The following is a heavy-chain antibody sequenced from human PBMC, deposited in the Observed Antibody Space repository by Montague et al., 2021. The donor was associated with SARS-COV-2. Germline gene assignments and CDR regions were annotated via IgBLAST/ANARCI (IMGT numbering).Heavy chain of an antibody. D-gene: IGHD1-26*01. J-gene: IGHJ4*02. CDR3: AKGVGQKSSAVDY. Sequence: SLRLSCAASGFTFSSHDMTWVRQAPGKGLEWVSIIHSGASYASYAGSVKGWFTISRDNSKNTLYLQMNSLRAEDTAVYYCAKGVGQKSSAVDYWGQGTQVTVSS. CDR1: GFTFSSHD. V-gene: IGHV3-23*03. CDR2: IHSGASYA.